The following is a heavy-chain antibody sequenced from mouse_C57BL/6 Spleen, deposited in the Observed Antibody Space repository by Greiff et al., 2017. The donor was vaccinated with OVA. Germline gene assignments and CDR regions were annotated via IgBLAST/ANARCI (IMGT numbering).Heavy chain of an antibody. CDR1: GYTFTSYW. Sequence: QVQLQQPGAELVKPGASVKLSCKASGYTFTSYWMHWVKQRPGQGLEWIGMIHPTSGSTNYNEKFKSKATLTVDKSSSTAYLQLSSLTSEDSAVYYCAGDSSGYGDYAMDYWGQGTSVTVSS. D-gene: IGHD3-2*02. V-gene: IGHV1-64*01. CDR3: AGDSSGYGDYAMDY. CDR2: IHPTSGST. J-gene: IGHJ4*01.